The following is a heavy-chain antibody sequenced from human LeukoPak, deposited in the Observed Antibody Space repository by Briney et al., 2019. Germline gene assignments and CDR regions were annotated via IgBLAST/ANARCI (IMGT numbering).Heavy chain of an antibody. D-gene: IGHD1-26*01. V-gene: IGHV4-34*01. CDR3: ARLYEGAMASDRYYYYMDV. CDR2: INHSGST. Sequence: SETLSLTCAVYGGSFSGYYWSWIRQPPGKGLEWIGEINHSGSTNYNPSLKSRVTISVDTSKNQFSLKLSSVTAADTAVYYCARLYEGAMASDRYYYYMDVWGKGTTVTVSS. J-gene: IGHJ6*03. CDR1: GGSFSGYY.